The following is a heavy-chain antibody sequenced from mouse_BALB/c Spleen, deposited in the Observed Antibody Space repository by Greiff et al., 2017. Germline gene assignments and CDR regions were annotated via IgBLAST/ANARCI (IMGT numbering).Heavy chain of an antibody. V-gene: IGHV5-9*03. Sequence: EVHLVESGGGLVKPGGSLKLSCAASGFTFSSYTMSWVRQTPEKRLEWVATISSGGGNTYYPDSVKGRFTISRDNAKNNLYLQMSSLRSEDTALYYCARWGNGSSGFAYWGQGTLVTVSA. CDR3: ARWGNGSSGFAY. J-gene: IGHJ3*01. CDR2: ISSGGGNT. CDR1: GFTFSSYT. D-gene: IGHD1-1*01.